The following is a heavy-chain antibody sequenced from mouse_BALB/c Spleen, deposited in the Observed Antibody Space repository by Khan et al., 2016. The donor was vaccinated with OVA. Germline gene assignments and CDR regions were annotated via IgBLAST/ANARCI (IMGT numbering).Heavy chain of an antibody. J-gene: IGHJ4*01. Sequence: DLVKPGASVKLSCRASGYTFTSYWISWIKQRPGQGLEWIGRIATGSGRTSYNAMLKGKAILTVDTSSSTAYIQFSSLSSEDSAVCVCATSNYYGSVLSAMDYWGQGTSVTVSS. D-gene: IGHD1-1*01. V-gene: IGHV1S41*01. CDR2: IATGSGRT. CDR1: GYTFTSYW. CDR3: ATSNYYGSVLSAMDY.